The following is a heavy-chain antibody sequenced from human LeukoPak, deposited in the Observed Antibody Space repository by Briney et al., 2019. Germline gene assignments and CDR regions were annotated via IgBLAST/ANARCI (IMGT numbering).Heavy chain of an antibody. V-gene: IGHV1-69*04. CDR3: AKELSPIAVAGIPDY. Sequence: TVKVSCKASGGTFSSYAISWVRQAPGQGLEWMGRIIPILGIANYAQKFQGRVTITADKSTSTAYMELSSLRSEDTAVYYCAKELSPIAVAGIPDYWGQGTLVTVSS. CDR2: IIPILGIA. D-gene: IGHD6-19*01. CDR1: GGTFSSYA. J-gene: IGHJ4*02.